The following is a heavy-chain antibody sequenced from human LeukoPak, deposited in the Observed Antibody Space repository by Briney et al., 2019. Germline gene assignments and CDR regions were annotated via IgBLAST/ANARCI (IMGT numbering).Heavy chain of an antibody. CDR1: GGTFSSYA. D-gene: IGHD3-10*01. CDR3: ARVGGLLWFGEPNRWFDP. CDR2: MNPNSGNT. J-gene: IGHJ5*02. V-gene: IGHV1-8*02. Sequence: ASVKVSCKASGGTFSSYAISWVRQATGQGLEWMGWMNPNSGNTGYAQKFQGRVTMTRNTSISTAYMELSSLRSEDTAVYYCARVGGLLWFGEPNRWFDPWGQGTLVTVSS.